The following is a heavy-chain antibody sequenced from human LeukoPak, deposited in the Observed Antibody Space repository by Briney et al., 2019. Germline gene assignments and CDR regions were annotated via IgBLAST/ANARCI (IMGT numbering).Heavy chain of an antibody. D-gene: IGHD2-2*01. J-gene: IGHJ6*03. Sequence: SETLSLTCTVSGGSISSSSYYWGWIRQPPGKGLEWIGSIYYSGSTYYNPSLKSRVTISVDTSKNQFSLKLSSVTAADTAVYYCARLGCSSTGCYPNQYYYYMDVWGKGTTVTVSS. CDR2: IYYSGST. CDR3: ARLGCSSTGCYPNQYYYYMDV. CDR1: GGSISSSSYY. V-gene: IGHV4-39*07.